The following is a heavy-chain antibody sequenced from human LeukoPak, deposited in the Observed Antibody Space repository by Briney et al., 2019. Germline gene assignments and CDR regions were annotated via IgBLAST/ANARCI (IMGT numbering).Heavy chain of an antibody. CDR1: GFTFNNYV. V-gene: IGHV3-23*01. J-gene: IGHJ4*02. D-gene: IGHD1-26*01. CDR2: ISASAAMT. CDR3: AKDRSIGTYYTFDH. Sequence: PGGSLRLSCEASGFTFNNYVMTWVRQAPGKGLESVSSISASAAMTYYADSVKGRFTVSRDNSNNRLYLQMCGLTAADTAVYYCAKDRSIGTYYTFDHWGQGTLVTVSS.